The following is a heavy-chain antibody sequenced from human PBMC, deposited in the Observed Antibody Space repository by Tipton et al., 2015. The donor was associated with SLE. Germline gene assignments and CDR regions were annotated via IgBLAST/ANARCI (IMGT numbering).Heavy chain of an antibody. D-gene: IGHD6-13*01. CDR2: IYYSGST. CDR1: GGSISSSSYY. V-gene: IGHV4-61*01. CDR3: ARGQLVNAFDI. J-gene: IGHJ3*02. Sequence: TLSLTCTVSGGSISSSSYYWSWIRQPPGKGLEWIGYIYYSGSTNYNPSLKSRVTISVDTSKNQFSLKLSSVTAADTAVYYCARGQLVNAFDIWGQGTMVTVSS.